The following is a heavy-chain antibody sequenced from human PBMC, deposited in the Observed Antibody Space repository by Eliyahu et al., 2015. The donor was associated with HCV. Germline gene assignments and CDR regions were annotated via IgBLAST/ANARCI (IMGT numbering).Heavy chain of an antibody. Sequence: EVQLVESGGGLVQPGRSLRLSCAASGFTFVDYAMHWVRQAPGKGLEWVSGIRWNSETIGYADSVKGRFTISRDNAKNSLYLQMNSLRAEDTALYYCAKEAASSGYNWFDSWGQGTLVTVSS. J-gene: IGHJ5*01. CDR1: GFTFVDYA. CDR3: AKEAASSGYNWFDS. CDR2: IRWNSETI. V-gene: IGHV3-9*01. D-gene: IGHD3-10*01.